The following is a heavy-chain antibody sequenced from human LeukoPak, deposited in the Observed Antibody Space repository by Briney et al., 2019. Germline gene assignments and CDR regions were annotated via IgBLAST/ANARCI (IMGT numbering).Heavy chain of an antibody. Sequence: KAGGSLRLSCAASGFTFSSYEMNWVRQAPGKGLEWVSYISSSGSTIYYADSVKGRFTISRDNAKNSLYLKMNSLRAEDTAVYYCASGETNYYDSSGYYYAPGMDVWGKGTTVTISS. CDR2: ISSSGSTI. CDR3: ASGETNYYDSSGYYYAPGMDV. V-gene: IGHV3-48*03. D-gene: IGHD3-22*01. CDR1: GFTFSSYE. J-gene: IGHJ6*04.